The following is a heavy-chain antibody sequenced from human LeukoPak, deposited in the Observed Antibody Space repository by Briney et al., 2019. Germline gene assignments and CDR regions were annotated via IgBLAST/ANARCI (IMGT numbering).Heavy chain of an antibody. V-gene: IGHV4-59*12. CDR3: ARSAQQLVNNWFDP. J-gene: IGHJ5*02. CDR2: IYSSGST. D-gene: IGHD6-13*01. CDR1: GASINSYY. Sequence: SETLSLTCTVSGASINSYYWSWIRQPPGKGLEWIGYIYSSGSTNYNPSLKSRVTISVDTSKNQFSLKLSSVTAADTAVYYCARSAQQLVNNWFDPWGQGTLVTVSS.